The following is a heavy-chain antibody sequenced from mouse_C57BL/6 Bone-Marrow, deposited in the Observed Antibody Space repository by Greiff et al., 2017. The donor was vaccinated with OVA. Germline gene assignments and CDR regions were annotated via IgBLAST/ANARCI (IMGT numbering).Heavy chain of an antibody. D-gene: IGHD1-1*01. Sequence: VQLQQSGPELVKPGASVKISCKASGYTFTDYYINWVKQRPGQGLEWIGWIFPGSGSTYYNEKFKGQATLTVDKSSSTAYMLLSSLTSEDSAVYFCARWDYGSSYYFDYWGQGTTLTVSS. CDR3: ARWDYGSSYYFDY. V-gene: IGHV1-75*01. J-gene: IGHJ2*01. CDR2: IFPGSGST. CDR1: GYTFTDYY.